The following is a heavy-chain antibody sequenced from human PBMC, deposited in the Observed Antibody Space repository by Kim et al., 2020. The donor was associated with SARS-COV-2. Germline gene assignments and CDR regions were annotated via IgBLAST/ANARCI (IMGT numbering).Heavy chain of an antibody. J-gene: IGHJ5*02. CDR1: GYSFTSYW. D-gene: IGHD3-22*01. Sequence: GESLKISCKGSGYSFTSYWIGWVRQMPGKGLEWMGIIYPVDSDTRYSPSFQGQVTISADKSISTAYLQWSSLKASDTAMYYCARLTYYYDSSGYGINWFDPWGQGTLVTVSS. CDR2: IYPVDSDT. CDR3: ARLTYYYDSSGYGINWFDP. V-gene: IGHV5-51*01.